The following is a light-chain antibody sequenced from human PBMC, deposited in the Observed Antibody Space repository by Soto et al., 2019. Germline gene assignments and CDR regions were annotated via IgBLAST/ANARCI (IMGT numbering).Light chain of an antibody. Sequence: QSVLTQPASVSGSPGQSITISCTGTSSDVGYYNYVSWYQQHPGKAPKLMIYDVTNRPSGVSNRFSGSKSGNTASLTISGLQTEDEADYYCSSYTSSSTLVVFDGGTKVTVL. CDR2: DVT. CDR3: SSYTSSSTLVV. V-gene: IGLV2-14*01. CDR1: SSDVGYYNY. J-gene: IGLJ2*01.